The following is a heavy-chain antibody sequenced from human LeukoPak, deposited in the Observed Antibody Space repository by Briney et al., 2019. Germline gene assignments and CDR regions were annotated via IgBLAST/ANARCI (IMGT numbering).Heavy chain of an antibody. CDR1: GGSISDYY. CDR2: MYYSGST. J-gene: IGHJ4*02. CDR3: ARGPTHYYFGG. V-gene: IGHV4-59*01. Sequence: SETLSHTCSVSGGSISDYYWSWIRQPPGKGLEWIGYMYYSGSTNHNPSLKSRVTISIDTSKSQFSLKLSSLTAADTAVYYCARGPTHYYFGGWGQGILVTVSS.